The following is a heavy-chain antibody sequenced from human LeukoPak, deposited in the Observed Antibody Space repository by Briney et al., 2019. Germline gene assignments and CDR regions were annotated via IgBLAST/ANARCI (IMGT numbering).Heavy chain of an antibody. V-gene: IGHV4-59*12. CDR3: ASDDSSGYYALY. D-gene: IGHD3-22*01. CDR1: GGSISSYY. CDR2: IYHSGST. J-gene: IGHJ4*02. Sequence: SETLSLTCTVSGGSISSYYWSWIRQPPGKGLEWIGYIYHSGSTYYNPSLKSQVTISVDRSKNQFSLKLSSVTAADTAVYYCASDDSSGYYALYWGQGTLVTVSS.